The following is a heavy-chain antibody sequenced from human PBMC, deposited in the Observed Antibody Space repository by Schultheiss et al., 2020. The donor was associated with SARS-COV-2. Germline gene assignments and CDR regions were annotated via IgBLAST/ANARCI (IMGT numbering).Heavy chain of an antibody. Sequence: GGSLRLSCAASGFTFDDYAMHWVRQAPGKGLEWVSVIYSGGSTYYADSVKGRFTISRDNSKNTLYLQMNSLRAEDTAVYYCASATWGQGTLVTVSS. CDR1: GFTFDDYA. CDR2: IYSGGST. J-gene: IGHJ5*02. CDR3: ASAT. V-gene: IGHV3-23*03.